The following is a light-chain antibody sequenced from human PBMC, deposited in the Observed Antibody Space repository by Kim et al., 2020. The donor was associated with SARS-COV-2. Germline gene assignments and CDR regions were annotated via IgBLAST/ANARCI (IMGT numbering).Light chain of an antibody. CDR1: VLAKKY. CDR2: KDS. V-gene: IGLV3-27*01. CDR3: YSAADNNQWV. J-gene: IGLJ3*02. Sequence: SYELTQPSSVSVSPGHTARITCSGDVLAKKYARWFQQKPDQAPVLVIYKDSERPSGIPERFYGSSSGTTVTLTISGAQVEDEADYYCYSAADNNQWVFGGGTKLTVL.